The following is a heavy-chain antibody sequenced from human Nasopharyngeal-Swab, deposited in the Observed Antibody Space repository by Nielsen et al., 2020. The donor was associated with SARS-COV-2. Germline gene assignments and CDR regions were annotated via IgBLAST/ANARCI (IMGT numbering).Heavy chain of an antibody. CDR3: ARGRALYYYYYYMDV. V-gene: IGHV3-53*04. CDR2: IYSGGST. J-gene: IGHJ6*03. CDR1: GFTVSSYY. Sequence: SLKTSCAASGFTVSSYYMSWVRQAPGKGLEWVSVIYSGGSTYYADSVKGRFTISRHNSKNTLYLQMNSLRAEDTAVDYCARGRALYYYYYYMDVWGKGTTVTVSS.